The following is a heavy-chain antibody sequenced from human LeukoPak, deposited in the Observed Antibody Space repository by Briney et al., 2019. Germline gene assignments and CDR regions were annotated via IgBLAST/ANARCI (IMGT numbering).Heavy chain of an antibody. D-gene: IGHD3-10*01. CDR1: GGSISSYN. CDR2: IYYSGST. Sequence: SETLSLTCTVSGGSISSYNWSWIRQPPGKGLEWIGYIYYSGSTNYNPSLKSRVTISVDTSKNQFSLKLSSVTAADTAVYYCARVAYYGSGSYAFDIWGQGTMVTVSS. V-gene: IGHV4-59*01. J-gene: IGHJ3*02. CDR3: ARVAYYGSGSYAFDI.